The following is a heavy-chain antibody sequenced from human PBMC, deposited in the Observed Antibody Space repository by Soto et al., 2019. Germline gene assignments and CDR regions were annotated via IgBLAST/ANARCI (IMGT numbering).Heavy chain of an antibody. Sequence: GGSVRICSAASGVSCRSYAMQWGGQAPGKGLEWVAVISYDGSNKYYADAGKGGGTSSRENSKNRGKRERNRRRGEETAGDYSARERDYSRDGMDVCGPGPTVTVSS. D-gene: IGHD5-12*01. CDR1: GVSCRSYA. CDR3: ARERDYSRDGMDV. V-gene: IGHV3-30-3*01. CDR2: ISYDGSNK. J-gene: IGHJ6*02.